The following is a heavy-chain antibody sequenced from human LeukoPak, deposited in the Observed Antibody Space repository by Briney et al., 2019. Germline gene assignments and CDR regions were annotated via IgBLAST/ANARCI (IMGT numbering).Heavy chain of an antibody. CDR3: AKDLGSGYYSPGDAFDI. V-gene: IGHV3-53*05. CDR1: GFTVSSNY. J-gene: IGHJ3*02. Sequence: PGGSLRLSCAASGFTVSSNYMSWVRQAPGKGLEWVSVIYSGGSTYYADSVKGRFTISRDNSKNTLYLQMNSLRAEDTAVYYCAKDLGSGYYSPGDAFDIWGQGTMVTVSS. D-gene: IGHD3-22*01. CDR2: IYSGGST.